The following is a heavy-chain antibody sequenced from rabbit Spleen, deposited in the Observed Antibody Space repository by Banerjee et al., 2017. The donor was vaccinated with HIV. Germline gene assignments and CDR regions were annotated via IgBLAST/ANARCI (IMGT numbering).Heavy chain of an antibody. V-gene: IGHV1S40*01. Sequence: QSLEESGGDLVKPGASLTLTCTASGVSFSTSSYMCWVRQAPGKGLEWIACIDAGSGGSDYYANWAKGRFTISRTSSTTVTLQMTSLTAADTATYFCARNSYGDYGHGSLDLWGQGTLVTVS. J-gene: IGHJ4*01. CDR3: ARNSYGDYGHGSLDL. CDR1: GVSFSTSSY. D-gene: IGHD2-1*01. CDR2: IDAGSGGSD.